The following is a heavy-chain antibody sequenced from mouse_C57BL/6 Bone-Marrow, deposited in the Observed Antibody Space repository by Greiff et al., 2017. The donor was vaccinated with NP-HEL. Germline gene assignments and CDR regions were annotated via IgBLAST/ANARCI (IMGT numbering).Heavy chain of an antibody. Sequence: QVQLKQSGAELMKPGASVKLSCKATGYTFTGYWIEWVKQRPGHGLEWIGEILPGSGSTNYNEKFKGKATFTADTSSNTAYMQLSSLTTEDSAIYYCARVSLTAQATLYFDYWGQGTTLTVSS. V-gene: IGHV1-9*01. J-gene: IGHJ2*01. CDR2: ILPGSGST. CDR1: GYTFTGYW. D-gene: IGHD3-2*02. CDR3: ARVSLTAQATLYFDY.